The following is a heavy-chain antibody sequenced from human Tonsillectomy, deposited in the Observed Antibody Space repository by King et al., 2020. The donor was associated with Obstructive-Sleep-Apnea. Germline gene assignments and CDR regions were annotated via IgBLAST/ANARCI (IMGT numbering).Heavy chain of an antibody. J-gene: IGHJ2*01. Sequence: VQLVESGAEVKKPGASVKVSCTASGYTFTSYGISWVRQAPGQGLEWMGWISAYNGNTNYAQKLQGRVTMTTDTSTSTAYMELRSLRSDDTAVYYCARENRDLHEDAQWYFDLWGRGTLVTVSS. V-gene: IGHV1-18*01. CDR2: ISAYNGNT. CDR3: ARENRDLHEDAQWYFDL. CDR1: GYTFTSYG. D-gene: IGHD1-14*01.